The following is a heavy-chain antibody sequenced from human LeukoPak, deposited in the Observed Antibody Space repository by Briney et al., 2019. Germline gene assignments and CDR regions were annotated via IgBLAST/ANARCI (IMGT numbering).Heavy chain of an antibody. D-gene: IGHD3-16*01. CDR3: ASLDGGAGAFDI. J-gene: IGHJ3*02. CDR1: GFTFSSYS. V-gene: IGHV3-21*01. CDR2: ISSSSSYI. Sequence: GGSLRLSCAASGFTFSSYSMNWVRQAPGKGLEWVSSISSSSSYIYYADSVKGRFTISRDNAKNSLYLQMNSLRAEDTAVYYCASLDGGAGAFDIWGQGTMVTVSS.